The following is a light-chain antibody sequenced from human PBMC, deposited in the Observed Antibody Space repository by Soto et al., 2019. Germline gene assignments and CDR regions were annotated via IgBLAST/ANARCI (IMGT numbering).Light chain of an antibody. J-gene: IGKJ4*01. CDR1: QGISSY. CDR3: QQANTFPLT. Sequence: DIQMTQSPSSVSASVGDRVTITCRASQGISSYLAWYQQKPGQAPKLLIYTASNLQSGVPSRFSGSGSGTDFTLTISSLQPEDFATYYCQQANTFPLTFGGGT. V-gene: IGKV1D-12*01. CDR2: TAS.